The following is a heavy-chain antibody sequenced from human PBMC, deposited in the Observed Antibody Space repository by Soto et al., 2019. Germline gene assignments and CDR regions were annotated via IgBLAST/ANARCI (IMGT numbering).Heavy chain of an antibody. Sequence: GTLRRSCAASVFTLRSYVVHWVRQAPGKGLEWVAVISYDGSNKYYADSVKGRFTISRDNSKHTLYLQMNSLRPEDTAVYYCAKDLEGYCTTTSCYTYFGLDVWGQGTTVTVSS. CDR2: ISYDGSNK. J-gene: IGHJ6*02. CDR3: AKDLEGYCTTTSCYTYFGLDV. D-gene: IGHD2-2*01. CDR1: VFTLRSYV. V-gene: IGHV3-30*18.